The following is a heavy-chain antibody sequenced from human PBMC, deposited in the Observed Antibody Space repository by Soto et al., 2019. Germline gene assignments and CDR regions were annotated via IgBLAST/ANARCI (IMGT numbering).Heavy chain of an antibody. Sequence: EVQLLESGGGLVQPGGSLRLSCAASAFTFANYALRWVRQAPGKGLQWVSSISDSGVNTYYADSVKGRFTVARDNSKRTLYLQMNSLRAEDTAIYYCAKELDGSGYYLTHFDYWGQGTLVTVSS. CDR3: AKELDGSGYYLTHFDY. J-gene: IGHJ4*02. V-gene: IGHV3-23*01. D-gene: IGHD3-22*01. CDR2: ISDSGVNT. CDR1: AFTFANYA.